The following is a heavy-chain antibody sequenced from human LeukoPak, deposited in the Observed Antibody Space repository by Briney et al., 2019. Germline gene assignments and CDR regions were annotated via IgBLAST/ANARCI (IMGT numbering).Heavy chain of an antibody. V-gene: IGHV4-59*08. CDR3: ARQGGDGDYLFDY. Sequence: SETLSLTCTVSGVSISTSYWSWIRQPPGKGLEWIGYIYYSGSTNYNPSLKSRVTISIDTSKNQFSLNLSSVTAADAAVYYCARQGGDGDYLFDYWGQGTLVTVSS. CDR1: GVSISTSY. J-gene: IGHJ4*02. D-gene: IGHD4-17*01. CDR2: IYYSGST.